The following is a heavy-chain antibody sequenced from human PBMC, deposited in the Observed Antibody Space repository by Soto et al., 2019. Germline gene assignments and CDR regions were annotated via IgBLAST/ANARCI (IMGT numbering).Heavy chain of an antibody. J-gene: IGHJ4*02. V-gene: IGHV4-30-4*01. Sequence: QVQLQESGPGLVKPSQTLSLTGTVSGGSISSGDYYWSWIRQPPGKGLEWIGYIYYSGSTYYNPSLKSRVTTSVDTSKNQFSLKLSSVTAADTAAYYCARVADCSGGRCYFSVDYWGQGTLVTVSS. CDR1: GGSISSGDYY. CDR2: IYYSGST. CDR3: ARVADCSGGRCYFSVDY. D-gene: IGHD2-15*01.